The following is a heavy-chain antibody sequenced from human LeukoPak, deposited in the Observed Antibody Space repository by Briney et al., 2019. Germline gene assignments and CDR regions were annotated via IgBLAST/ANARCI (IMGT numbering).Heavy chain of an antibody. Sequence: SGGSLRLSCAASGFTFSTFIMNWLRQAPGKGLEWVSCISRRSDSIYYADSVKGRFTISRDNAKNTLYLQMSRPSVEDTGVYFCARGTVAGTIQHWGQGTLVSVSS. CDR1: GFTFSTFI. CDR3: ARGTVAGTIQH. J-gene: IGHJ1*01. D-gene: IGHD6-19*01. V-gene: IGHV3-21*01. CDR2: ISRRSDSI.